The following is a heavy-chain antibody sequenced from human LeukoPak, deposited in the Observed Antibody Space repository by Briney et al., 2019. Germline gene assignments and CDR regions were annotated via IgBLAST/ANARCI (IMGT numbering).Heavy chain of an antibody. V-gene: IGHV1-69*05. CDR1: GGTFSSYA. J-gene: IGHJ4*02. CDR3: ARANYYDSSGLFGFDY. D-gene: IGHD3-22*01. Sequence: GASVKVSCKASGGTFSSYAISWVRQAPGQGLEWMGGIIPNFGTANYAQKFQGRVTITTNESTSTAYMELSSLRSEDTAVYYCARANYYDSSGLFGFDYWGQGTLVTVSS. CDR2: IIPNFGTA.